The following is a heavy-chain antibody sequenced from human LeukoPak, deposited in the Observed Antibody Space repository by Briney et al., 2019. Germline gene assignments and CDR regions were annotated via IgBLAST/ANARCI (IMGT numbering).Heavy chain of an antibody. D-gene: IGHD1-26*01. CDR1: GFSFSHAW. J-gene: IGHJ3*02. V-gene: IGHV3-48*04. CDR2: ISSGAGSI. Sequence: GGSLRLSCAASGFSFSHAWMNWVRQAPGKGLEWVAYISSGAGSIYYADSVKGRFTISRDNAKDSLYLQMNSLRAEDTALYYCARGVGATYADAFDIWGQGTVVTVSP. CDR3: ARGVGATYADAFDI.